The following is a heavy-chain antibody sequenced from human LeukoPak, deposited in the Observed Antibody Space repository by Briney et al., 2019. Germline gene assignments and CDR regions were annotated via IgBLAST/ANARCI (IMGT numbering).Heavy chain of an antibody. CDR3: AREDFWSGYYSD. CDR2: IYTSGST. V-gene: IGHV4-4*07. D-gene: IGHD3-3*01. CDR1: GGSISSYY. Sequence: SETLSLTCTVSGGSISSYYWSWIRQPAGKGLEWIGRIYTSGSTNYNPSLKSRVTMSVDTSKNQFSLKLSSVTAADTAVHYCAREDFWSGYYSDWGQGTLVTVSS. J-gene: IGHJ4*02.